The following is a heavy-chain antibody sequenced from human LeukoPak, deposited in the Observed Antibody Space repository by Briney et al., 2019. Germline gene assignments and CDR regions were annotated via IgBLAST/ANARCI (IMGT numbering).Heavy chain of an antibody. D-gene: IGHD5-18*01. CDR2: IYYKGST. V-gene: IGHV4-59*01. J-gene: IGHJ4*02. CDR3: ARGSGRGYSYGYFDY. CDR1: GGSISTYY. Sequence: PSETLSLTCSVSGGSISTYYWSWIRQPPGKGLEWIGYIYYKGSTNYNPSLRSRVTMSVDTSKNQFSLKLTSVTAADTAVYYCARGSGRGYSYGYFDYRGQGTLVTVSS.